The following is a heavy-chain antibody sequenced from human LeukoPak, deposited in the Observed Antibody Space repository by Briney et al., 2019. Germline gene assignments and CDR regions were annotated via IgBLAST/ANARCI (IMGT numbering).Heavy chain of an antibody. CDR1: GLIFSDAW. Sequence: GGSLRLSCAASGLIFSDAWMGWVRQAPGKGLEWVGRIANKINSERKDYAAPVRGRFSISRDDSENTLYLQMNGLQTEDTGVYYCTTVGDFSYYDSSANYGMDVWGQGTTVTVSS. V-gene: IGHV3-15*04. CDR3: TTVGDFSYYDSSANYGMDV. J-gene: IGHJ6*02. D-gene: IGHD3-22*01. CDR2: IANKINSERK.